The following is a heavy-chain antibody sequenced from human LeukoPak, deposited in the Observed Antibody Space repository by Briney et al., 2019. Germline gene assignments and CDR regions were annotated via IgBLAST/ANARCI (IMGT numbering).Heavy chain of an antibody. J-gene: IGHJ3*02. V-gene: IGHV1-3*03. CDR2: INAGNGNT. CDR3: ARGPDTAMAYDAFDI. Sequence: ASVKVSCKASGGTFSSYAISWVRQAPGQGLEWMGWINAGNGNTKYSQEFQGRATITRDTSASTAYMELSSLRSEDMAVYYCARGPDTAMAYDAFDIWGQGTMVTVSS. D-gene: IGHD5-18*01. CDR1: GGTFSSYA.